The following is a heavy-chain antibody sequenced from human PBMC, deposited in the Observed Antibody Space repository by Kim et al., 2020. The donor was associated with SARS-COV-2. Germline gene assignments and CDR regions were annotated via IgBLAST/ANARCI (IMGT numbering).Heavy chain of an antibody. Sequence: YAQKLQGRVTMTTDTSTSIGYMELRSLRSDDTSVYYCARGSDSSSFYFDYWGQGTLVTVSS. D-gene: IGHD6-13*01. CDR3: ARGSDSSSFYFDY. J-gene: IGHJ4*02. V-gene: IGHV1-18*01.